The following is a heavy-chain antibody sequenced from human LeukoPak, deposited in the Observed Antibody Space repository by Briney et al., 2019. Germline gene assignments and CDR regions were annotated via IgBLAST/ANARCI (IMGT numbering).Heavy chain of an antibody. D-gene: IGHD4-23*01. CDR1: GCTFSGYS. J-gene: IGHJ4*02. CDR3: ARGTVVKGTDY. Sequence: GGCLRLSCAASGCTFSGYSMNWVRQAPGKGLEWVSSISSSSSYIYYADSVKGRFTISRDNAKNSLYLQMNSLRAEDTAVYYCARGTVVKGTDYWGQGTLVTVSS. CDR2: ISSSSSYI. V-gene: IGHV3-21*01.